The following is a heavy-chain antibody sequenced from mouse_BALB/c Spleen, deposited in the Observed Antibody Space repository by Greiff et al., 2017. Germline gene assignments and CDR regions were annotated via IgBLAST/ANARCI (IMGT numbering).Heavy chain of an antibody. CDR1: GFTFTDYY. Sequence: DVMLVESGGGLVQPGGSLRLSCATSGFTFTDYYMSWVRQPPGKALEWLGFIRNKANGYTTEYSASVKGRFTISRDNSQSILYLQMNTLRAEDSATYYCARSSYAMDYWGQGTSVTVSS. CDR2: IRNKANGYTT. V-gene: IGHV7-3*02. J-gene: IGHJ4*01. CDR3: ARSSYAMDY.